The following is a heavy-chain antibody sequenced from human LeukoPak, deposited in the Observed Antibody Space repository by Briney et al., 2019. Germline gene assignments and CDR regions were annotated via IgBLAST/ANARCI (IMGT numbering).Heavy chain of an antibody. CDR2: ISAYNGNT. D-gene: IGHD3-22*01. V-gene: IGHV1-18*01. Sequence: ASVKVSCKASGYTFTSYGISWVRQAPGQGLECMGWISAYNGNTNYAQKLQGRVTMTTDTSTSTAYMELRSLRSDDTAVYYCARVYDSSGYYIEYFDYWGQGTLVTVSS. CDR1: GYTFTSYG. J-gene: IGHJ4*02. CDR3: ARVYDSSGYYIEYFDY.